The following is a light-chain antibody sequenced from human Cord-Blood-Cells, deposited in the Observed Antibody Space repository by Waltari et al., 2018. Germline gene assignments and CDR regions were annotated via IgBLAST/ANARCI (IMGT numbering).Light chain of an antibody. CDR1: SSDVGGYHY. CDR2: DVS. V-gene: IGLV2-11*01. CDR3: CSYAGSYTYVV. Sequence: QSALTQPRPVSGSPGQSATISCTGTSSDVGGYHYVSWYQQHPGKAPKLMIYDVSKRPSGVPDRFSGSKSGNTASLTISGLQAEDEADYYCCSYAGSYTYVVFGGGTKLTVL. J-gene: IGLJ2*01.